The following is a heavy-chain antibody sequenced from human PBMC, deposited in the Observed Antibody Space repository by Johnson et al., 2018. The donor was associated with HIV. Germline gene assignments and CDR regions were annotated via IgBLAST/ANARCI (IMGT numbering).Heavy chain of an antibody. Sequence: VQLVESGGGVVQPGRSLRLSCAASGFTFSKYGMRWVRQAPGKGLAWVSVICSGGSTYYADSVKGRFTISRDNSKNTLYLQMNSLRAEDTAVYYCAKPRYYDNAFEMWGQGTMVTVSS. CDR2: ICSGGST. J-gene: IGHJ3*02. CDR3: AKPRYYDNAFEM. D-gene: IGHD3-16*01. CDR1: GFTFSKYG. V-gene: IGHV3-66*04.